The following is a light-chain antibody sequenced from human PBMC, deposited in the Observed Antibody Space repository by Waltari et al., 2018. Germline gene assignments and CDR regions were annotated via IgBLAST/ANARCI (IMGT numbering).Light chain of an antibody. CDR2: DAS. CDR3: QQYSRYTWT. V-gene: IGKV1-5*01. J-gene: IGKJ1*01. Sequence: DIQMTESPSTLSASLGSRVTIPCRASQNLTKWLAWYQQKPGRAPKVLIDDASILKSGVPSRFSGSGSGTDFTLTISGLQPDDFATYYCQQYSRYTWTFGPGTKVDIK. CDR1: QNLTKW.